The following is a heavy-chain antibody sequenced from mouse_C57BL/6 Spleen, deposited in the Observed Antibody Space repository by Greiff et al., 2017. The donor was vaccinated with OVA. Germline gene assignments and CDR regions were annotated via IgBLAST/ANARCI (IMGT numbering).Heavy chain of an antibody. CDR1: GYSITSDY. CDR2: ISYSGST. Sequence: EVKLLESGPGLAKPSQTLSLTCSVTGYSITSDYWNWIRKFPGNKLEYMGYISYSGSTYYNPSLKSRISITRDTSKNQYYLQLNSVTTEDTATYYCARYSITTVVATRYFDVWGTGTTVTVSS. CDR3: ARYSITTVVATRYFDV. J-gene: IGHJ1*03. D-gene: IGHD1-1*01. V-gene: IGHV3-8*01.